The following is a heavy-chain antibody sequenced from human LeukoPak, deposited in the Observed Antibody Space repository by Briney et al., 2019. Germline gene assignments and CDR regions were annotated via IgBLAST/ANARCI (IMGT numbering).Heavy chain of an antibody. CDR2: ISSSSSTV. V-gene: IGHV3-48*02. Sequence: GGSLRLSCAASGFTFSSYSMNWVRQAPGKGLEWVSYISSSSSTVYYADSVKGRFTISRDNAKNSLYLQMNSLRDEDTAVYYCAEVRSSSSDIWGQGTMVTVSS. CDR3: AEVRSSSSDI. J-gene: IGHJ3*02. CDR1: GFTFSSYS. D-gene: IGHD3-10*01.